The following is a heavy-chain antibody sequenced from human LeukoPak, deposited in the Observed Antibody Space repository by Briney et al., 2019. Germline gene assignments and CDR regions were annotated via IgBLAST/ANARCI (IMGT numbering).Heavy chain of an antibody. Sequence: SETLSLTCAVSGGSISSGGYSWSWIRQPPGKGLEWIGYIYYSGSTYYNPSLKSRVTISVDTSKNQFSLKLSSVTAADTAVYYCARIYSSSWWLRSGWFDPWGQGTLVTVSS. J-gene: IGHJ5*02. CDR1: GGSISSGGYS. V-gene: IGHV4-30-4*07. CDR2: IYYSGST. CDR3: ARIYSSSWWLRSGWFDP. D-gene: IGHD6-13*01.